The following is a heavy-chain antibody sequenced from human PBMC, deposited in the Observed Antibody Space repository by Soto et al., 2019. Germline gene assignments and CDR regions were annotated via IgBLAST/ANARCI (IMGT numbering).Heavy chain of an antibody. Sequence: SETLSLTCTVSGGSISSGSHYWGWVRQPPGKGLEWIGYIYNSANTYYNPSFRSRVSISVDTSKNQFSLKLSSVTAADTAVYYCARAKKGFSVEWLLLYYYGMDVWGQGTTVTVSS. CDR2: IYNSANT. CDR3: ARAKKGFSVEWLLLYYYGMDV. V-gene: IGHV4-31*03. CDR1: GGSISSGSHY. J-gene: IGHJ6*02. D-gene: IGHD3-3*01.